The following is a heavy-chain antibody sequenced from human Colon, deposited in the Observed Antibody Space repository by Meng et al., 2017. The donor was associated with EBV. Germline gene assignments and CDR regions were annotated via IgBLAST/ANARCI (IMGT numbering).Heavy chain of an antibody. V-gene: IGHV3-74*01. CDR3: SRDLVGSDDS. D-gene: IGHD2-8*02. CDR2: LNEDGATT. Sequence: VQLGGSGGAVVPPGGVCRLSGVGSGYTLSQYWMHWVRQAPGMGLEWVSRLNEDGATTTYADSVRGRFTISRDNAKNTLYLQMNSLRAEDTAVYYCSRDLVGSDDSWGQGTLVTVSS. J-gene: IGHJ5*01. CDR1: GYTLSQYW.